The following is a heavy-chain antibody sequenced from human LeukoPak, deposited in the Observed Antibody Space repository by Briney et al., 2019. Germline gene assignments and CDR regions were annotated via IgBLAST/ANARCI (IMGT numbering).Heavy chain of an antibody. CDR2: ISAYNGNT. CDR3: AKNKTIGGMDV. D-gene: IGHD1-7*01. V-gene: IGHV1-18*01. Sequence: ASVKVSCKASGYTPISYAISWVLQAPGQRFEWMGWISAYNGNTNYAQTLQGRDTMTTDTSTSTAYMELRSLRSDDTAVYYCAKNKTIGGMDVWGQGTTVTVSS. J-gene: IGHJ6*02. CDR1: GYTPISYA.